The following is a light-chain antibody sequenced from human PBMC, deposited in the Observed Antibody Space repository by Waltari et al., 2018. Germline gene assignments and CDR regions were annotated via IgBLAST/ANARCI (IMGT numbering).Light chain of an antibody. CDR2: DVT. CDR1: RTDVGSYNY. J-gene: IGLJ2*01. Sequence: QSALTQPASVSGSPGQSITIPCTGPRTDVGSYNYVSWYQQYPGKAPQLIIYDVTQRPSGISTRFSGSKSGNTASLTISGLQAEDEADYFCNSHSTTTPVVFGGGTKVTVL. CDR3: NSHSTTTPVV. V-gene: IGLV2-14*03.